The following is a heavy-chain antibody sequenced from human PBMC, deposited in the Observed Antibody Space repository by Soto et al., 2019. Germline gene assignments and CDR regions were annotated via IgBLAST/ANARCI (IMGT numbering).Heavy chain of an antibody. Sequence: GESLKISCKGSEYSFRNYWIAWVRQMPGKGLEWMGIIYPGDSDTRYSPSFQGQVTISADKSLSTAHLQWSSLKASDTAMYYCERQIRHYDSWSNKYYYYGLDVWGQGTTVTVS. CDR3: ERQIRHYDSWSNKYYYYGLDV. V-gene: IGHV5-51*01. J-gene: IGHJ6*02. CDR2: IYPGDSDT. D-gene: IGHD3-3*01. CDR1: EYSFRNYW.